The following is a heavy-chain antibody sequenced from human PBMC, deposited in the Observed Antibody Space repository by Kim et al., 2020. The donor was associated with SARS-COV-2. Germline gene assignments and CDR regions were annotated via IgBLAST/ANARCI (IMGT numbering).Heavy chain of an antibody. D-gene: IGHD3-10*01. CDR3: ASGSGKFDY. J-gene: IGHJ4*02. V-gene: IGHV1-69*01. CDR2: GTA. Sequence: GTANYAQKFQGRVTITADESTSAAYMELSSLRSEDTAVYYCASGSGKFDYWGQGTLVTVSS.